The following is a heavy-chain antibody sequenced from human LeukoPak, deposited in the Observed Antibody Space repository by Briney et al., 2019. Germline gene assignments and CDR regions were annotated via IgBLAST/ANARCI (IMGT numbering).Heavy chain of an antibody. CDR2: INPNSGGT. J-gene: IGHJ5*02. Sequence: ASVKVSCKASGYTFTGYYMHWVRQAPGQGLEWMGWINPNSGGTNYAQKFQGRVTMTRDTSISTAYMELSRLRSDDTAVYYCARDIRQLELRYWFDPWGQGTLVTVSS. D-gene: IGHD1-7*01. CDR3: ARDIRQLELRYWFDP. V-gene: IGHV1-2*02. CDR1: GYTFTGYY.